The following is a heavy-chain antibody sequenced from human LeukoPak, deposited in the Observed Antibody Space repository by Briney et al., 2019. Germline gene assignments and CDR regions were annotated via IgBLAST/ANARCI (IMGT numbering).Heavy chain of an antibody. V-gene: IGHV3-43*02. Sequence: GGSLRLSCAASGFTFHDYSIHWVRQVPGKGLEWVSLIIGDGGSAYYADSVKGRFTISRDNSKNSLYLQMNSLGTDDTALYYCAKEGPTAVAGYFDYWGQGTLVTVSS. J-gene: IGHJ4*02. CDR2: IIGDGGSA. D-gene: IGHD6-19*01. CDR1: GFTFHDYS. CDR3: AKEGPTAVAGYFDY.